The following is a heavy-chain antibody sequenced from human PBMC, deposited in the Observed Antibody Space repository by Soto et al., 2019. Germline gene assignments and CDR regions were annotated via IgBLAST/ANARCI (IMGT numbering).Heavy chain of an antibody. CDR1: GDSFYDYY. D-gene: IGHD5-12*01. CDR2: INPNSGVT. CDR3: ARESGGATATLDYYYFYMDV. Sequence: VQLVQSGAEVKKPGASVKVSCKSSGDSFYDYYLHWVRQAPGQGLEWMGWINPNSGVTKYAQKFQGWVTMTRDTSIRTVYMELSRLRSDDTAVYYCARESGGATATLDYYYFYMDVWGKGTTVTVSS. J-gene: IGHJ6*03. V-gene: IGHV1-2*04.